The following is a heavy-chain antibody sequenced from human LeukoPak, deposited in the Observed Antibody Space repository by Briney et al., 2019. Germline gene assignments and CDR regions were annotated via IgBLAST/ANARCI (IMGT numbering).Heavy chain of an antibody. V-gene: IGHV3-21*01. CDR1: GFTFSSYS. J-gene: IGHJ4*02. Sequence: GGSLRRSCAASGFTFSSYSMNWVRQAPGKGLEWVSSISSSSYIYYADSVKGRFTISRDNAKNSLYLQMNSLRAEDTAVYYCARDLRSSIAAAGTCDYWGQGTLVTVSS. D-gene: IGHD6-13*01. CDR3: ARDLRSSIAAAGTCDY. CDR2: ISSSSYI.